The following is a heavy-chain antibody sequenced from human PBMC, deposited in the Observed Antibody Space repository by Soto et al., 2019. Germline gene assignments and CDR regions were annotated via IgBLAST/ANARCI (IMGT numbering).Heavy chain of an antibody. Sequence: SGGSLRLSCTTSGFTFGDYAMSWSRQAPGKGLEWVGVIRSKAYGGTTDYAASVKGRFTISRDDSKSIAYLQMNSLKSEDTGVYYCTKYTYTSRYAYYGMDVWGHGTTLTVSS. CDR3: TKYTYTSRYAYYGMDV. CDR2: IRSKAYGGTT. V-gene: IGHV3-49*03. D-gene: IGHD6-13*01. J-gene: IGHJ6*02. CDR1: GFTFGDYA.